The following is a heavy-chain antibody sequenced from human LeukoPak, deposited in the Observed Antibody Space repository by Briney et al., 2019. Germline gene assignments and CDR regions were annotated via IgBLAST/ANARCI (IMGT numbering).Heavy chain of an antibody. CDR1: GYTFTSYY. J-gene: IGHJ6*02. CDR3: ARYCSSTSCRSVDYYYYGMDV. CDR2: INPSGGST. D-gene: IGHD2-2*01. Sequence: GASVKVSCKASGYTFTSYYMHWVRQAPGQGLEWMGIINPSGGSTSYAQKFQGRVTMTRDTSTSTVYMELSSLRSEDTAVYYCARYCSSTSCRSVDYYYYGMDVWGQGTTVTVSS. V-gene: IGHV1-46*01.